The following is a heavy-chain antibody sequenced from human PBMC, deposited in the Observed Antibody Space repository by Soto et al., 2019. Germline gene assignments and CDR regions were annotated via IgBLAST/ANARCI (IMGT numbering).Heavy chain of an antibody. V-gene: IGHV4-31*03. CDR2: IYYSGST. J-gene: IGHJ6*02. CDR1: GGSISSGGYY. D-gene: IGHD3-22*01. CDR3: ARDRLDPHYYDSSGPLSGMDV. Sequence: PSETLSLTCTVSGGSISSGGYYWSWIRQHPGKGLEWIGYIYYSGSTYYNPSLKSRVTISVDTSKNQFSLKLSSVTAADTAVYYCARDRLDPHYYDSSGPLSGMDVWGQGTTVTVSS.